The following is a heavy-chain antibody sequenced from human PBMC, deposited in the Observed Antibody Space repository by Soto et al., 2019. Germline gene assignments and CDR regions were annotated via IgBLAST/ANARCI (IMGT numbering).Heavy chain of an antibody. CDR3: ARDSPPPRA. Sequence: QVQLVQSGAEVKKPGASVKVSCQASGYTFTSYGISWVRQAPGQGLEWMGWSSAYNGHTNYARKLQGRVTMTTDTSPSTAHMALRSLRSDDTAVNYSARDSPPPRAWGQGTLGTVSS. CDR2: SSAYNGHT. V-gene: IGHV1-18*01. J-gene: IGHJ4*02. CDR1: GYTFTSYG.